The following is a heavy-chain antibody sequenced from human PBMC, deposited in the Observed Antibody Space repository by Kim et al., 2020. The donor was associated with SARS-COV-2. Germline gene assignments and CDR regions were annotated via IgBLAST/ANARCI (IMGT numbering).Heavy chain of an antibody. J-gene: IGHJ4*02. V-gene: IGHV3-15*01. CDR3: TTVSMR. CDR1: GIPFSNAW. CDR2: IKSKTDGGTS. Sequence: GGSLRLSCAVSGIPFSNAWFNWVRQSPGKGLEWVGRIKSKTDGGTSDLAPTVKGRFAISRDDSENTLYLLMNYVKTDDSAVYYCTTVSMRWGQGTLVTVSS. D-gene: IGHD2-2*01.